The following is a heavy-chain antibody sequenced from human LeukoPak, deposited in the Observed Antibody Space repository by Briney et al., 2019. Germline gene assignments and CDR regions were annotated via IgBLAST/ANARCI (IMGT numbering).Heavy chain of an antibody. V-gene: IGHV3-30*02. Sequence: VQPGGSLRLSCAASGFTFSNFALHWVRQAPGKGLEWVSFIRYDGSNENYADSVKGRFTISRDNSKNTLYLQMNSLRTEDTAVYYCAKGGLRGNYYFDYWAQGTLVTVSS. J-gene: IGHJ4*02. CDR3: AKGGLRGNYYFDY. D-gene: IGHD3-16*01. CDR2: IRYDGSNE. CDR1: GFTFSNFA.